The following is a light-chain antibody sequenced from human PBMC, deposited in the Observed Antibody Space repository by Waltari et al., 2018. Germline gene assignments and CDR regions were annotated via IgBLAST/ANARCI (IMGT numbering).Light chain of an antibody. V-gene: IGLV3-25*03. CDR2: KDS. CDR1: ALPKQY. CDR3: QSADSSGTVV. J-gene: IGLJ2*01. Sequence: SYELTQPPSVSVSPGQTARITCSGDALPKQYAYWYQQKPGQAPVLVIYKDSERPSGIPERFSGSSSGPTVTLPISGVQAEDEADYYCQSADSSGTVVFGGGTKLTVL.